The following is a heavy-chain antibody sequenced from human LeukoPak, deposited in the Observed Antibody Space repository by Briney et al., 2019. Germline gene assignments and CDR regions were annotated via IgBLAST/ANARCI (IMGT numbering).Heavy chain of an antibody. CDR1: GGSVNGFY. Sequence: SETLSLTCTASGGSVNGFYWSWIRQPPGRRLEWIGYISYSGSTYYRPSLKGRLTMSLDTSQNQFSLRLNSVTAADTAIYYCARHVISFGESYSQYSFDYWGQGSLVTVSS. J-gene: IGHJ4*02. D-gene: IGHD3-10*01. V-gene: IGHV4-59*08. CDR2: ISYSGST. CDR3: ARHVISFGESYSQYSFDY.